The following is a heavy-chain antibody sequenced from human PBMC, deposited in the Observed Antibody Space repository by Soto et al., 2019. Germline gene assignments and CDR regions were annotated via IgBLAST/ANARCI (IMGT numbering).Heavy chain of an antibody. Sequence: QVQLVQSGAEVKKPGASVKVSCKASGYTFTSYGISWVRQAPGQGLEWMGWISAYNGNTNYAQKLQGRVTMTTDTSTSTVYMELRSLRSDDTAVYYCVWTYDSNVRAFDIWGQGTMVTVSS. D-gene: IGHD3-22*01. CDR2: ISAYNGNT. J-gene: IGHJ3*02. CDR3: VWTYDSNVRAFDI. V-gene: IGHV1-18*04. CDR1: GYTFTSYG.